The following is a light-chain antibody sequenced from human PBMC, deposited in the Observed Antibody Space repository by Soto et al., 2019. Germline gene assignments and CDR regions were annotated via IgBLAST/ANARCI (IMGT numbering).Light chain of an antibody. CDR3: SSYPTSRLE. CDR1: SSDVGAYDY. CDR2: DVS. Sequence: QSVLTQPASVSGSPGQSITISCTGTSSDVGAYDYVSWYQQYPGKAPKLMIYDVSNRPSGVSNRFSGSKSGNTASLTISGLQAEDEADYYSSSYPTSRLEFGTGTKVTVL. V-gene: IGLV2-14*01. J-gene: IGLJ1*01.